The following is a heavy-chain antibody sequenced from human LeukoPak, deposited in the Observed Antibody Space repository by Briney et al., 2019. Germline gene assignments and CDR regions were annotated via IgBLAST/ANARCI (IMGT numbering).Heavy chain of an antibody. CDR1: GFTVSSNY. Sequence: GGSLRLSCAASGFTVSSNYMSWVRQVPGKGLELVSVIYSGSSTYYADSVKGRFTISRDNSKNTLYLQMNSLRAEDTAVYYCARPQSSSGYYWPFDDWGQGTLVTVSS. CDR2: IYSGSST. D-gene: IGHD3-22*01. J-gene: IGHJ4*02. V-gene: IGHV3-53*01. CDR3: ARPQSSSGYYWPFDD.